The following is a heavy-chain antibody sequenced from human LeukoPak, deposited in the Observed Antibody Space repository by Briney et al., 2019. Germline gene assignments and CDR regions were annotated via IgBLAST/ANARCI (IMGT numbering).Heavy chain of an antibody. J-gene: IGHJ3*01. D-gene: IGHD1-26*01. CDR1: GYSFTSYC. CDR2: IYPGDSSP. Sequence: GESLKISCKFSGYSFTSYCLGWVRQMPGKGLEWNGIIYPGDSSPTYSPSFQGQVTISVDKSINTACLQWSSLQASDTAMYYCGMSGDRVPLQDDVFDVWGQGTM. V-gene: IGHV5-51*01. CDR3: GMSGDRVPLQDDVFDV.